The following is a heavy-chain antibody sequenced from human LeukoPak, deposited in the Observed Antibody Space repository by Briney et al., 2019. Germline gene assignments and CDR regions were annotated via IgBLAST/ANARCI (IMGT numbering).Heavy chain of an antibody. Sequence: GGSLRLSCAASGFIFRTYTMNWVRQTPGKGLEWVSSISYSGGSTYYADSVKGRFTISRDNSKNTLYLQMNSLRAEDTAVYYCAKDPWGTGDVYWGQGTLVTVSS. CDR2: ISYSGGST. CDR3: AKDPWGTGDVY. V-gene: IGHV3-23*01. J-gene: IGHJ4*02. CDR1: GFIFRTYT. D-gene: IGHD7-27*01.